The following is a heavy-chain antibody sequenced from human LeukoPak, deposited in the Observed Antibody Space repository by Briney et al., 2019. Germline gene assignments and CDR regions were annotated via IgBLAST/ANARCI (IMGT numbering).Heavy chain of an antibody. J-gene: IGHJ4*02. CDR2: IKQDGSES. CDR1: GFTFGSYW. V-gene: IGHV3-7*01. D-gene: IGHD6-19*01. CDR3: ARGWLVPDF. Sequence: GGSLRLSCAASGFTFGSYWMSWVRQAPGKGLEWVANIKQDGSESYYVDSVKGRFTISRDNAKNSLNLQMNSLRAEDTAVYYCARGWLVPDFWGQGTLVTVSS.